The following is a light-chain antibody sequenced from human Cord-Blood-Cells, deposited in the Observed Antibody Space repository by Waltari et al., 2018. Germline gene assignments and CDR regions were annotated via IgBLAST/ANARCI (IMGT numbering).Light chain of an antibody. Sequence: DIQMTQSPSSLSESVGDRVTITCQASQDISNYLNWYQQKPGKAPKLLIYDASNLETGVPSRFSGSGSGTEFTFTISSLQPEDIATYYCQQYDNLPLTFGGGTKVEIK. V-gene: IGKV1-33*01. CDR2: DAS. CDR1: QDISNY. J-gene: IGKJ4*01. CDR3: QQYDNLPLT.